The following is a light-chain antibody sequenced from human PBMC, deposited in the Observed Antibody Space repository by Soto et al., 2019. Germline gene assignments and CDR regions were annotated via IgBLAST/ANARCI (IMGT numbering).Light chain of an antibody. CDR3: LQHNGYPPT. CDR1: QGIKND. Sequence: DIQMTQSPSSLSASLGDRVTITCRASQGIKNDLAWYQQKPGKAPKRLIYGASNLQSGVPSRFIGSGSWTEFSGMISSLQLDDLAPYYWLQHNGYPPTFGQGTRVEIK. CDR2: GAS. J-gene: IGKJ1*01. V-gene: IGKV1-17*01.